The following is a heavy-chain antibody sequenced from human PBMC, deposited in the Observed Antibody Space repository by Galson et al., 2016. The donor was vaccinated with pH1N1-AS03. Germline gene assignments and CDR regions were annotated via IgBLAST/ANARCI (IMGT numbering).Heavy chain of an antibody. J-gene: IGHJ4*02. CDR3: ARDMLRPVGGTIVDY. CDR1: GFSFSSYS. CDR2: ISISSRTR. Sequence: SLRLSCAASGFSFSSYSMNWVRQAPGKGLEWVSDISISSRTRNYADSVKGRFTISRDNAKNSLYLQMNSLRVEDTAVYYCARDMLRPVGGTIVDYWGQGTLVTVSS. D-gene: IGHD6-19*01. V-gene: IGHV3-48*04.